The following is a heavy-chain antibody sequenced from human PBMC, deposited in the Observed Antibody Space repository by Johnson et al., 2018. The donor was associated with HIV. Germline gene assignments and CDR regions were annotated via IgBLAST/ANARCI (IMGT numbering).Heavy chain of an antibody. D-gene: IGHD2-2*01. CDR3: ARDRGSMPAVAFDI. CDR2: IGTAGDT. J-gene: IGHJ3*02. V-gene: IGHV3-13*01. Sequence: ATGKGLEWVSAIGTAGDTYYPGSVKGRFTISRENAKNSLYLQMNSLRAGDTAVYYCARDRGSMPAVAFDIWGQGTMVTVSS.